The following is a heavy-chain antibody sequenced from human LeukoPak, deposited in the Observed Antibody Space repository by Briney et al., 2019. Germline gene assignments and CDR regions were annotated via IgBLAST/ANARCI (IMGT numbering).Heavy chain of an antibody. CDR1: GFTFSDYY. CDR2: IRSSGSTI. J-gene: IGHJ4*02. D-gene: IGHD4-17*01. Sequence: GGSLRLSCAASGFTFSDYYMSWIRQAPGKGLEWVSYIRSSGSTIYYADSVKGRFTISRDNAKNSLYLQMNSLRAEDTAVYYCARDSTVTTFDYWGQGTLVTVSS. CDR3: ARDSTVTTFDY. V-gene: IGHV3-11*01.